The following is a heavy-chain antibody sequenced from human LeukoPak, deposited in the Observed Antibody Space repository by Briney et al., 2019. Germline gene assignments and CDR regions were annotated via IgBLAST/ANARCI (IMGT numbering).Heavy chain of an antibody. Sequence: PGRSLRLSCAASGFTFDDYAMHWVRQAPGKGLEWVSGISWNSGSIGYADSVKGRFTISRDNAKNSLYLQMNSLRAEDTALYYCAKDEGGYSYGWGAFDIWGQGTMVTVSS. CDR3: AKDEGGYSYGWGAFDI. J-gene: IGHJ3*02. CDR1: GFTFDDYA. D-gene: IGHD5-18*01. V-gene: IGHV3-9*01. CDR2: ISWNSGSI.